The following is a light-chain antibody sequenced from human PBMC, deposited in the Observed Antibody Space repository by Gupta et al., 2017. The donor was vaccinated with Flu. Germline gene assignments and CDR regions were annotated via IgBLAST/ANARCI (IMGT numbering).Light chain of an antibody. J-gene: IGKJ1*01. Sequence: EIVLTQSPGTLSLSLGERATLSCRASQSVSSNYLAWYQQIPGQAPRLLIYGASNRATGIPDRFSGSGSGADFTLTISRLEPEDFAVYYCQQYGTSPRTFGQGTKVEIK. V-gene: IGKV3-20*01. CDR2: GAS. CDR3: QQYGTSPRT. CDR1: QSVSSNY.